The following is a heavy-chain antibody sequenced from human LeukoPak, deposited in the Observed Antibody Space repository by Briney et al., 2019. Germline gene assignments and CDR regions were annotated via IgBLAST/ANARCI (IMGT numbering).Heavy chain of an antibody. Sequence: SVKVSCKASGGTFSSYAISWVRQAPGQGLEWMGGIIPIFGTANYAQKFQGRVTITADESTSTAYMELSSPRSEDTAVYYCARDNYDTGSDAFDIWGQGTMVTVSS. V-gene: IGHV1-69*13. J-gene: IGHJ3*02. D-gene: IGHD3-22*01. CDR2: IIPIFGTA. CDR1: GGTFSSYA. CDR3: ARDNYDTGSDAFDI.